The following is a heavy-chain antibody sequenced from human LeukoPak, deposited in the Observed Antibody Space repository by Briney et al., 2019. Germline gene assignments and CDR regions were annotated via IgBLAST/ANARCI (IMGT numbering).Heavy chain of an antibody. D-gene: IGHD5-18*01. J-gene: IGHJ4*02. CDR3: AKSRGYGFFMDY. Sequence: PGGSLRLSCAASGFIFSSYWMHWVRQAPGKGLVWVSRIHNDGSNDGSSTNYADSVKGRFTISRDNAKNTLYLKMNSLRAEDTAIYYCAKSRGYGFFMDYWGQGTLVTVSS. CDR1: GFIFSSYW. V-gene: IGHV3-74*01. CDR2: IHNDGSNDGSST.